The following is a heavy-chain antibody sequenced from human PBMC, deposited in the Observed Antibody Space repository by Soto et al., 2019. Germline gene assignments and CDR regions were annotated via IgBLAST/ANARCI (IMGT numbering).Heavy chain of an antibody. J-gene: IGHJ4*02. Sequence: ESGGGVVPPGRSLRLSCAASGFTFSSYGMHWVRQAPGKGLEWVAVISYDGSNKYYADSVKGRFTISRDNSKNTLYLQMNSLRAEDTAVYYCVPMTTVTSGDYWGQGTLVTVSS. CDR3: VPMTTVTSGDY. V-gene: IGHV3-30*03. CDR1: GFTFSSYG. D-gene: IGHD4-17*01. CDR2: ISYDGSNK.